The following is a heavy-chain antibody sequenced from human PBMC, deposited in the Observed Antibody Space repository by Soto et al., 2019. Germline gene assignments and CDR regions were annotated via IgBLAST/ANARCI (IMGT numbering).Heavy chain of an antibody. CDR3: ARLSVRYCSGGSCSHLDY. CDR2: ISSSGGTI. Sequence: EVQLVESGGGLVQPGGSVRLSCAASGFTFSTYSMNWVRQAPGKGLEWVSFISSSGGTIYYADSVKGRFTISRDNAKNSLYLQMNSLSDEDTAVYYCARLSVRYCSGGSCSHLDYWGQGTLVTVSS. J-gene: IGHJ4*02. V-gene: IGHV3-48*02. CDR1: GFTFSTYS. D-gene: IGHD2-15*01.